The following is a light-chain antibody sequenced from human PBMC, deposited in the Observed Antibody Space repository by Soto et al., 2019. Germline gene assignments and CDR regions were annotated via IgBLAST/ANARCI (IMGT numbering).Light chain of an antibody. J-gene: IGKJ1*01. CDR1: QSVSSSY. Sequence: EIVLTQSPGTLSLSPGERATLSCRASQSVSSSYLAWYQQKPGQAPKLLIYGASSRATGIPDRFSGSGFGTDFTLTISRLEPEDFAVYYCQQYGRKFGKGTKVEIK. CDR2: GAS. V-gene: IGKV3-20*01. CDR3: QQYGRK.